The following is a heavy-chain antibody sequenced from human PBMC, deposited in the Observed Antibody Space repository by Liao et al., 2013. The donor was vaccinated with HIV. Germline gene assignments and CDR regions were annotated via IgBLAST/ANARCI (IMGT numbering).Heavy chain of an antibody. CDR2: IFYTGKT. CDR1: GVSISSYY. Sequence: QVRLRESGPGLVKASETLSLSCTVSGVSISSYYWSWIRQSPGKGLEWIGYIFYTGKTDYNPSLKSRVSISLDRAKSQFSLKVTSVTAADTAVYYCARSGDGYNLWSYFDYWGQGTLVTVSS. D-gene: IGHD5-24*01. CDR3: ARSGDGYNLWSYFDY. V-gene: IGHV4-59*01. J-gene: IGHJ4*02.